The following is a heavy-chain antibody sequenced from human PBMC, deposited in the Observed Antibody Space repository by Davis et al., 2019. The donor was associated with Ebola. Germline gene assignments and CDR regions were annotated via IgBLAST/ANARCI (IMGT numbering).Heavy chain of an antibody. D-gene: IGHD2-2*01. CDR3: GRDGVPAAVDL. Sequence: GESLKISCAASGFTFSESWMAWVRQAPGKGLEWLANMLHDGSEKYSAGPVKGRFTISRDNARNSFYLQMNSLRAEDTAVYYCGRDGVPAAVDLWGQGTLVTVSS. CDR1: GFTFSESW. V-gene: IGHV3-7*01. J-gene: IGHJ5*02. CDR2: MLHDGSEK.